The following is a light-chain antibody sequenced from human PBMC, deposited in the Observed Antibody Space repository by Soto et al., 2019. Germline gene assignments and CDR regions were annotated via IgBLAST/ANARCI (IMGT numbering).Light chain of an antibody. CDR2: GAY. J-gene: IGKJ1*01. V-gene: IGKV3-20*01. CDR3: QQYGSSPRT. CDR1: QSVSSSY. Sequence: EIVLTQSPGTLPLSPGERATLSCRASQSVSSSYLAWYQQKPGQAPRLLIYGAYSRATGIPDRISGRGSGTDFSLTISRLEPEDFGVYYCQQYGSSPRTFGQGTKVDIK.